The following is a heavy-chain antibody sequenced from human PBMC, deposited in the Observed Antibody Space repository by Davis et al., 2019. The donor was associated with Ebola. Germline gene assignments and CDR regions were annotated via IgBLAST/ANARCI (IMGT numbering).Heavy chain of an antibody. Sequence: PGGSLRLSCEASGFTFSSYGMHWVRQAPGKGLEWVAVIWYDGSNKYYADSVKGRFTISRDNSKNTLYLQMNSLRAEDTAVYYCAKVGSSGWRAYFDYWGQGTLVTVSS. CDR3: AKVGSSGWRAYFDY. CDR1: GFTFSSYG. CDR2: IWYDGSNK. V-gene: IGHV3-33*06. D-gene: IGHD6-19*01. J-gene: IGHJ4*02.